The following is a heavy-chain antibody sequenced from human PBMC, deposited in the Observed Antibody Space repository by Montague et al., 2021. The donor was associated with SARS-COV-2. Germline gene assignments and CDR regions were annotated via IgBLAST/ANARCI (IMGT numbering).Heavy chain of an antibody. CDR2: IYFTGGR. D-gene: IGHD3-10*01. J-gene: IGHJ5*02. V-gene: IGHV4-39*07. CDR1: GGSISSGSYY. CDR3: VRATVRQGDWFDP. Sequence: SETLSLTCSVHGGSISSGSYYWAWMRQPPGKGLEWLGSIYFTGGRSPNQSLKSRATLSIDRSKNQFYLNLSSVTAADTAVYYCVRATVRQGDWFDPWGQGIQVTVSS.